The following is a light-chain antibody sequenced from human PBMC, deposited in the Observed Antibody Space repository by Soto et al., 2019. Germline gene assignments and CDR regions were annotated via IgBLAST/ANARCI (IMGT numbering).Light chain of an antibody. CDR1: GRDVGGYNL. Sequence: QSALTQPASVSGSPGQSITISCTGTGRDVGGYNLVSWYQHHPGKAPKLMIYEGSQRPSGISNRFSGSKSGNTASLTISGLQAEDEADYYCCSYAGSRTGVFGGGTKLTVL. V-gene: IGLV2-23*01. J-gene: IGLJ3*02. CDR2: EGS. CDR3: CSYAGSRTGV.